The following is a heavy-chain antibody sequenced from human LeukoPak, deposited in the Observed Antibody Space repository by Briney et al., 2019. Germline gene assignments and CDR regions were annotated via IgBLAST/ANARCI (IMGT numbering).Heavy chain of an antibody. CDR2: ISSSSSTI. V-gene: IGHV3-48*04. CDR1: GFTFSSYS. D-gene: IGHD2-2*02. J-gene: IGHJ3*02. Sequence: GGSLRLSCAASGFTFSSYSMNWVRQAPGKGLEWVSYISSSSSTIYYADSVKGRFTISRDNAKNSLYLQMNSLRAEDTAVYYCVRAVPAAILGAFGIWGQGTMVTVSS. CDR3: VRAVPAAILGAFGI.